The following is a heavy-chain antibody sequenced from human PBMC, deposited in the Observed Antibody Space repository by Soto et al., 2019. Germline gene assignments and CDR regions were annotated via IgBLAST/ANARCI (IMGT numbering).Heavy chain of an antibody. J-gene: IGHJ5*02. CDR3: ARGMYNWFDP. CDR1: DFTVSGNS. Sequence: EVHLVESGGGLIQPGGSLRLSCAASDFTVSGNSVSWVRQAPGKGLEWVSVIYIAGSTYYADSVKGRFTISRDNSKNTLYLQMNNLRADDTAVYYCARGMYNWFDPWGQGTVVTVSS. CDR2: IYIAGST. V-gene: IGHV3-53*01.